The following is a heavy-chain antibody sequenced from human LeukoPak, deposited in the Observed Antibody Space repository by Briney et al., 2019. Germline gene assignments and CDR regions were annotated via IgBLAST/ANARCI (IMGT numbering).Heavy chain of an antibody. J-gene: IGHJ4*02. CDR1: GYSFTSYW. V-gene: IGHV5-51*01. CDR3: ARQSPEYYDFWSGFDY. D-gene: IGHD3-3*01. Sequence: GESLKISCKGSGYSFTSYWIGWVRQMPGKGLEWMGIIYPGDSDTRYSPSFQGQVTISADKSISTAYLQWSSLKASDTAMYYCARQSPEYYDFWSGFDYWGQGTLVTVSS. CDR2: IYPGDSDT.